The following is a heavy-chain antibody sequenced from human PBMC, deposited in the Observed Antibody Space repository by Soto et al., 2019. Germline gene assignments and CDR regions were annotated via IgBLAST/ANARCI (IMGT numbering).Heavy chain of an antibody. D-gene: IGHD3-10*01. CDR1: GGTFSSYA. V-gene: IGHV1-69*06. CDR2: IIPIFGTA. J-gene: IGHJ6*02. Sequence: ASVKVSCKASGGTFSSYAISWVRQAPGQGLEWMGGIIPIFGTANYAQKFQGRVTITADKSTSTAYMELSSLRSEDTAVYYCARARDGYYGSGSYYPDYYGMDVRGQGTTVTVSS. CDR3: ARARDGYYGSGSYYPDYYGMDV.